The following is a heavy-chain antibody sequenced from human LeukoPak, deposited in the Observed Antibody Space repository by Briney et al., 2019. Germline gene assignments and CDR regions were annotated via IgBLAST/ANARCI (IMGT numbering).Heavy chain of an antibody. CDR1: GGTFSSYA. CDR3: ARGRGLEDDY. Sequence: SVKVSCKASGGTFSSYAISWVRQAPGQGLEWMGGIIPIFGTANYAQKFQGRVMITTDESTSTAYMELSSLRSDDTAVYYCARGRGLEDDYWGQGTLVTVSS. V-gene: IGHV1-69*05. J-gene: IGHJ4*02. CDR2: IIPIFGTA. D-gene: IGHD1-1*01.